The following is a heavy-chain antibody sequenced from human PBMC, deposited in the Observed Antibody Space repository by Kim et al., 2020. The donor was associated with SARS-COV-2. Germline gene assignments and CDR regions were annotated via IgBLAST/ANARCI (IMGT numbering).Heavy chain of an antibody. CDR3: AKDSGRFGDFDY. J-gene: IGHJ4*02. D-gene: IGHD1-26*01. Sequence: YYADSVKGRFTISRDNSKNTLYLQMNSLRAEDTAVYYCAKDSGRFGDFDYWGQGTLVTVSS. V-gene: IGHV3-30*02.